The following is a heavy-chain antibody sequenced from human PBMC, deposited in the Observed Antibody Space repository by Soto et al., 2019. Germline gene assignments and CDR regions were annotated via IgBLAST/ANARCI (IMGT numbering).Heavy chain of an antibody. CDR3: ARQGHTVTPTW. Sequence: SETLSLTCSVSGGSISSPTYYWGWVRRAPGGGPEWIGNIFYNGRTDYNPSLKSRVTISVDTSKNQFSLKLSSVTAADTAVYYCARQGHTVTPTWWGQGTLVTVSS. D-gene: IGHD4-17*01. J-gene: IGHJ4*02. CDR1: GGSISSPTYY. CDR2: IFYNGRT. V-gene: IGHV4-39*01.